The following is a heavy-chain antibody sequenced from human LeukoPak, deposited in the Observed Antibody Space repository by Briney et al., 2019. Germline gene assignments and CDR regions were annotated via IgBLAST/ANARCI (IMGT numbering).Heavy chain of an antibody. CDR3: ARLGLHGSGTYYFFDY. V-gene: IGHV1-2*06. D-gene: IGHD3-10*01. CDR2: IDPNTCDT. J-gene: IGHJ4*02. CDR1: GQSLTGYF. Sequence: ASVKVSCKASGQSLTGYFIHWVRQAPGQGLEWVGRIDPNTCDTIYAQNFQGRVTVTSATSISTAYMELSRLTSDDTAVYFCARLGLHGSGTYYFFDYWGQGTLVTVSS.